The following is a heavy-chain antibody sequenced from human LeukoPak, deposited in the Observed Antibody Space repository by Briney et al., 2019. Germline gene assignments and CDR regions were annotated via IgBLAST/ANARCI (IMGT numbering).Heavy chain of an antibody. Sequence: GRSLRLSCAASGFTFSRYGMYWVRQAPGKGLEWVAVISSDGINKYYADSVKGRFTISRDNKKNTLYLQMNSLRAEDTAVYYCAKDPIAVAGNNYYRMDVWGQGTTVSVSS. V-gene: IGHV3-30*18. CDR3: AKDPIAVAGNNYYRMDV. J-gene: IGHJ6*02. D-gene: IGHD6-19*01. CDR1: GFTFSRYG. CDR2: ISSDGINK.